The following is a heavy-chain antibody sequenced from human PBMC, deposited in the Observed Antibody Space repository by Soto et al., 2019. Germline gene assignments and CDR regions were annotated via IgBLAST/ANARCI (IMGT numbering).Heavy chain of an antibody. J-gene: IGHJ4*02. CDR1: GFTFSDFY. V-gene: IGHV3-11*01. CDR3: ARIWGGGGYALIY. D-gene: IGHD2-8*01. CDR2: ISSSGTTT. Sequence: VQLVESGGGLVKPGGCLRLSCAASGFTFSDFYMSWIRQAPGKGLEWISYISSSGTTTYYTDSVKGRFTISRDNAKNSLYLQMNTLRDEDTAVYYCARIWGGGGYALIYWGQGTLVTVSS.